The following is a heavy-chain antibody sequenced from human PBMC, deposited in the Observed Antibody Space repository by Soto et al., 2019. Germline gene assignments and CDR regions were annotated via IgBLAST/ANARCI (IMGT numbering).Heavy chain of an antibody. V-gene: IGHV1-46*01. D-gene: IGHD2-15*01. CDR3: TRRPQSGGPPGLYVFDI. J-gene: IGHJ3*02. CDR1: GYTFTSYY. CDR2: VTPTGDYT. Sequence: ASVKVSCKASGYTFTSYYMHWVRQAPGQGLEWMGIVTPTGDYTAYAQKFQGRVTMTRDTSATTVYMELSSLTSEDTAVYYCTRRPQSGGPPGLYVFDIWGKGTMVTVSS.